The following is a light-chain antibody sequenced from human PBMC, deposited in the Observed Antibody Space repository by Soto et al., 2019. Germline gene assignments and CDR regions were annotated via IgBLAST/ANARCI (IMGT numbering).Light chain of an antibody. CDR3: QHCGSALFT. CDR1: QSFSSSY. J-gene: IGKJ3*01. CDR2: GAS. Sequence: EIVLTQSPGTLYLSPGERATLSCRASQSFSSSYLAWYQQKPGQATRLLIYGASSRATGIPDRFSGSGSGTDFTLTISSLEPEDFAVYYCQHCGSALFTFGRGTKVDVK. V-gene: IGKV3-20*01.